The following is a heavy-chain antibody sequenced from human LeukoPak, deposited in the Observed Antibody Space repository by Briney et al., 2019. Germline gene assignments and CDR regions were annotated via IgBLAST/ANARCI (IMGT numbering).Heavy chain of an antibody. Sequence: SETLSLTCTVSGGSISSGDYYWSWIRQPPGKGLEWIGYIYYSGSTYYNPSLKSRVTISVDTSKNQFSLKLSSVTAADTAVYYCASRIGMAPGEAFDIWGQGTMVTVSS. V-gene: IGHV4-30-4*08. CDR1: GGSISSGDYY. CDR3: ASRIGMAPGEAFDI. J-gene: IGHJ3*02. D-gene: IGHD1-14*01. CDR2: IYYSGST.